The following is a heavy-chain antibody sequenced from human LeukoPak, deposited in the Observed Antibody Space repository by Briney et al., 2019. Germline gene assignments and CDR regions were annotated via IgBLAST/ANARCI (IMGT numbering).Heavy chain of an antibody. J-gene: IGHJ4*02. Sequence: PGGSLRLSCAAPGFTFSNYWIHWVRQAPGKGLVWVSRINSDGSSTSYADSVKGRFTISRDNAKNTLYLQMNSLRAEDTAVYYCARDGYCSSTSCYYFDYWGQGTLVTVSS. V-gene: IGHV3-74*01. CDR3: ARDGYCSSTSCYYFDY. D-gene: IGHD2-2*01. CDR1: GFTFSNYW. CDR2: INSDGSST.